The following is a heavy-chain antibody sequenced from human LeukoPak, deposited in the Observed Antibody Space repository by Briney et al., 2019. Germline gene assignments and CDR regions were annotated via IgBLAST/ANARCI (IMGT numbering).Heavy chain of an antibody. CDR3: VRPPQLIAAAGTYNWFDS. D-gene: IGHD6-13*01. CDR2: INPNSGGT. J-gene: IGHJ5*01. Sequence: ASVKVFCKASGYTFTDYYMHWVRQAPGQGLEWMGWINPNSGGTNYAQKFQGRVTMTRDTSINTAYMELSRLRSDDTAVYYCVRPPQLIAAAGTYNWFDSWGQGTLVTVSS. CDR1: GYTFTDYY. V-gene: IGHV1-2*02.